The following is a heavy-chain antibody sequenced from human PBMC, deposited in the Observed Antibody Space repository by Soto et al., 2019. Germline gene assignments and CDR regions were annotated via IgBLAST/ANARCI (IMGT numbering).Heavy chain of an antibody. CDR3: AKDPLTFTKIVVDDAFDI. D-gene: IGHD3-22*01. CDR1: GFTFSSYA. J-gene: IGHJ3*02. Sequence: GGSLRLSCAASGFTFSSYAMSGVRQAPGKGLEWVSAISGSGGSTYYADSVKGRFTISRDNSKNTLYLQMNSLRAEDTAVYYCAKDPLTFTKIVVDDAFDIWGQGTMVTVSS. CDR2: ISGSGGST. V-gene: IGHV3-23*01.